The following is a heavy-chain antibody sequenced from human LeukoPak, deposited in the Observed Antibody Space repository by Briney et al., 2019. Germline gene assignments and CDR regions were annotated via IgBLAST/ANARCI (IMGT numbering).Heavy chain of an antibody. D-gene: IGHD5-24*01. Sequence: SETLSLTCIVSGGSISSYFWSWIRQPPGKGLEWIGYISNSGSTNYNPSLKSRVTISADTSKNQFSLKLSSVTAADTAVYYCARDLFSRAPTGDGYNAWGQGTLVTVSS. CDR2: ISNSGST. V-gene: IGHV4-59*01. CDR1: GGSISSYF. CDR3: ARDLFSRAPTGDGYNA. J-gene: IGHJ5*02.